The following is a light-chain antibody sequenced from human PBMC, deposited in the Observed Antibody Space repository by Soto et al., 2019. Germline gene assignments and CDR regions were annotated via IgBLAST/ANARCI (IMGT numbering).Light chain of an antibody. CDR3: QQYNNWAPALT. Sequence: EIVMTQSPATLSVSPGERATLSCRASQSVGSNLAWYQQRPGQAPRLLVYGASTRATGIPARFSGSGSGTEFTLTISSLQSEEFAVYYCQQYNNWAPALTFGGGTKVEIK. CDR2: GAS. J-gene: IGKJ4*01. V-gene: IGKV3-15*01. CDR1: QSVGSN.